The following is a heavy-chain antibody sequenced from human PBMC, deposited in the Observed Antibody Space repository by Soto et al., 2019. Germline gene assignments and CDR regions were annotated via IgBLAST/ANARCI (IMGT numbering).Heavy chain of an antibody. Sequence: LRLSCAASGFTFSSYGMHWVRQAPGKGLEWVAVIWYDGSNKYYADSVKGRFTISRDNSKNTLYLQMNSLRAEDTAVYYCARDGYCSSTSCYSFDYWGQGTLVTVSS. CDR1: GFTFSSYG. V-gene: IGHV3-33*01. J-gene: IGHJ4*02. CDR2: IWYDGSNK. D-gene: IGHD2-2*03. CDR3: ARDGYCSSTSCYSFDY.